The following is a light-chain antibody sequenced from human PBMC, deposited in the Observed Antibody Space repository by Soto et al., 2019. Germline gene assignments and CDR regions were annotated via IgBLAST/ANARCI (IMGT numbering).Light chain of an antibody. Sequence: DIQMTQSPSSLSAYVGDRVTITCRASQSISSYLNWYPQKPGKTPKLLIYAASSLQSGVPSRFSVSGSGTEFTLTITSLQPEDFATYFCQQSYSTPITFGQGTRLEIK. V-gene: IGKV1-39*01. CDR2: AAS. J-gene: IGKJ5*01. CDR3: QQSYSTPIT. CDR1: QSISSY.